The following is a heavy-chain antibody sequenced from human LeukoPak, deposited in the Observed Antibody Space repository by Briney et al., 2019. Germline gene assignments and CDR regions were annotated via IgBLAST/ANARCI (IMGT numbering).Heavy chain of an antibody. J-gene: IGHJ4*02. Sequence: PGRSLRLSCAASGFSFSNYVMYWVRQAPRKGLEWVAVISYDGNNKYYADSVKGRFTISRDNSKNTLYLQMSSLRGEDTAVYYCAKGLQVAEPPDYWDQGILVTVSS. V-gene: IGHV3-30*18. CDR3: AKGLQVAEPPDY. CDR1: GFSFSNYV. CDR2: ISYDGNNK. D-gene: IGHD2-15*01.